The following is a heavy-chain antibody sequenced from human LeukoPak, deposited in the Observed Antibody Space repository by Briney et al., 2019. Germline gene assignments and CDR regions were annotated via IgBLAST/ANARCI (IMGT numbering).Heavy chain of an antibody. J-gene: IGHJ4*01. CDR1: GFTFSSYS. CDR3: ARDGTAAGLYFDL. V-gene: IGHV3-21*01. CDR2: ISSSSYI. Sequence: PGGSLRLSCAASGFTFSSYSMNWVRQAPGRGLEWVSSISSSSYIYYADSVKGRFTISRDNTKNSLSLQLNGLRAEDTAVYYCARDGTAAGLYFDLWGQGTLVTVSS. D-gene: IGHD6-13*01.